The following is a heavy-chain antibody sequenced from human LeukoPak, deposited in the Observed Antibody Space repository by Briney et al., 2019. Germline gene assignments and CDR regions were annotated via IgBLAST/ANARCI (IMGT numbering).Heavy chain of an antibody. J-gene: IGHJ3*01. CDR3: AKDPREQQLDAFAV. CDR2: ISGSGGST. D-gene: IGHD6-13*01. CDR1: GFTFSSYA. Sequence: GGSLRLSCAASGFTFSSYAMSWVRQAPGKGLEWVSAISGSGGSTYYADSVKGRFTISRDNSKNTLFLQVNSLRAEDTAVYFCAKDPREQQLDAFAVRGQETMVTVSS. V-gene: IGHV3-23*01.